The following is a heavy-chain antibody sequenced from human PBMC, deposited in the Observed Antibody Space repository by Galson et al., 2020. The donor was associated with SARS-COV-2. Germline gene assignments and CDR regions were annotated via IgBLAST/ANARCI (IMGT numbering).Heavy chain of an antibody. Sequence: ETSETLSLTCTVSGASISRYYWSWIRQPPGKGLEWIGCIYYSGSTNYNPSLKSRVTISVDTTKNQFSLKLSSVTAADTAVYYCARHMHITAAGISKTYFYYGMDVWGQGTTVTVSS. V-gene: IGHV4-59*08. CDR2: IYYSGST. J-gene: IGHJ6*02. D-gene: IGHD6-13*01. CDR1: GASISRYY. CDR3: ARHMHITAAGISKTYFYYGMDV.